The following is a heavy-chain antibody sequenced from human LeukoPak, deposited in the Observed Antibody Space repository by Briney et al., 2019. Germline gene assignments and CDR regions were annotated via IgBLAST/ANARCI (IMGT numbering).Heavy chain of an antibody. Sequence: GGSLRLSCAASGFTFSDFWMHWVRQAPGKGLAWVSRINSGGTVTNYADSVKGRLTISRDNAKNTLYLQMNSLGAEDTAVYYCASGFNYYGSGSYPPGFDYWGQGTLVTVSS. CDR1: GFTFSDFW. V-gene: IGHV3-74*01. CDR2: INSGGTVT. CDR3: ASGFNYYGSGSYPPGFDY. D-gene: IGHD3-10*01. J-gene: IGHJ4*02.